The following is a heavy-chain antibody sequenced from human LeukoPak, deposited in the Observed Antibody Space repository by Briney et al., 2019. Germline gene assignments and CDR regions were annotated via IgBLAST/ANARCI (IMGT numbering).Heavy chain of an antibody. V-gene: IGHV3-74*01. Sequence: GGSLRLSCAASGFTFSSYWMHWVRQVPGKGLVWVSRINSDGSSTSYADSVKGRFTISRDNSNNTLHLQMNSLRAEDTAVYYCGKDMARIYYYGSGEIDYWGQGTLVTVSS. CDR2: INSDGSST. J-gene: IGHJ4*02. CDR3: GKDMARIYYYGSGEIDY. D-gene: IGHD3-10*01. CDR1: GFTFSSYW.